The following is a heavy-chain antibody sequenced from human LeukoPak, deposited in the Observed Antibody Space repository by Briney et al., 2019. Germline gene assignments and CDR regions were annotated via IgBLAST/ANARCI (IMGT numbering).Heavy chain of an antibody. J-gene: IGHJ5*02. V-gene: IGHV1-8*01. CDR1: GYTFTSYD. Sequence: ASVKVSCKASGYTFTSYDINWVRQATGQGLEWMGWMNPNSGNTGYAQKFQGRVTMTGNTSISTAYMELSSLRSEDTAVYYCARGRRCSSTSCHNWFDPWGQGTLVTVSS. CDR2: MNPNSGNT. D-gene: IGHD2-2*01. CDR3: ARGRRCSSTSCHNWFDP.